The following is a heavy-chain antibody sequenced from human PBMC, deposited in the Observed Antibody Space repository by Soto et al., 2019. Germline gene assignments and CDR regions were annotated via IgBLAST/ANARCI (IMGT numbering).Heavy chain of an antibody. D-gene: IGHD3-3*01. J-gene: IGHJ4*01. V-gene: IGHV1-58*01. CDR3: AACESRIEGPWSASDI. CDR2: IVVGSGNT. Sequence: SVKVSCKASGFTFTSSAVQWVRQARGQRLEWIGWIVVGSGNTNYAQKFQERVTITRDMSTSTAYMELSSPRSEDTAVYYCAACESRIEGPWSASDIWCHGPWVPVSS. CDR1: GFTFTSSA.